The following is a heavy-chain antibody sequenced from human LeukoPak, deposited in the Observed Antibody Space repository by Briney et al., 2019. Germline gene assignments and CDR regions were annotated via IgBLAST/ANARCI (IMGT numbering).Heavy chain of an antibody. D-gene: IGHD3-10*01. Sequence: GGSLRLSCAGSGFIFSDYNMNWVRQAPGKGLEWVSYISSGSSTIYYADSVKGRFTISRDNAKNSLYLQMNSLTDEDTAVYYCVRDGEGVAISVNYWFAPWGQGTLVTVSS. V-gene: IGHV3-48*02. CDR3: VRDGEGVAISVNYWFAP. CDR1: GFIFSDYN. J-gene: IGHJ5*02. CDR2: ISSGSSTI.